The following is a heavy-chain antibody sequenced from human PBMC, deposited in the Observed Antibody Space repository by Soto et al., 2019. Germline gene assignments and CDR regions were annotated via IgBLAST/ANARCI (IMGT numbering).Heavy chain of an antibody. D-gene: IGHD6-6*01. J-gene: IGHJ6*02. CDR2: INPSGGST. CDR1: GYTFTSYY. Sequence: GASVKVSCKASGYTFTSYYMHWVRQAPGQGLEWMGIINPSGGSTSYAQKFQGRVTMTRDTSTSTVYMELSSLRSEDTAVYYCAREGSIAARHYYYYGMDVWGQGTTVTVS. V-gene: IGHV1-46*01. CDR3: AREGSIAARHYYYYGMDV.